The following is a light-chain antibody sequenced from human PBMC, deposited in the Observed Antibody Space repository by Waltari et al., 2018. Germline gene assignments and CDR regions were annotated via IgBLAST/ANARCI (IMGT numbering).Light chain of an antibody. CDR3: LQSIEYPT. CDR1: QSLLDSEDESTY. J-gene: IGKJ1*01. CDR2: EVS. Sequence: DIVMNQTPFSLAVTLGRPTSISCMSNQSLLDSEDESTYLDWYLEKPGQSPQLLIYEVSNRASGVPDRFSGSGSDTAFTLKISRVEAEDVGVSYCLQSIEYPTFGQGTKVEIK. V-gene: IGKV2-40*01.